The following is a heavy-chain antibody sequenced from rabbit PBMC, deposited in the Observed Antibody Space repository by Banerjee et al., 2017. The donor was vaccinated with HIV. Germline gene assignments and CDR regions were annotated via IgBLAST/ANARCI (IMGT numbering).Heavy chain of an antibody. D-gene: IGHD6-1*01. Sequence: QSLEESGGDLVKPGASLTLTCTASGFSFSSGYYICWVRQAPGKGLEWIACMDAGSSGSIYYAGWSKGGVTNTKTSSTTVALQMTSLTAADTAAYFCARKEGYDGSGGYGYPKFNLWGQGTLVTVS. CDR1: GFSFSSGYY. CDR3: ARKEGYDGSGGYGYPKFNL. CDR2: MDAGSSGSI. J-gene: IGHJ4*01. V-gene: IGHV1S40*01.